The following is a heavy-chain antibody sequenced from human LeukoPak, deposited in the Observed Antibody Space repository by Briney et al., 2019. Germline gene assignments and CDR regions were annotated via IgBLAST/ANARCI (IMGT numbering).Heavy chain of an antibody. Sequence: SETLSLTCTVSGGSISSYYWSWIRQPAGKGLEWIGRIYTSGSTNYNPSLKSRVTMPVDTSKNQFSLKLSSVTAADTAVYYCARAKGSSSPDYYYYYYMDVWGKGTTVTVSS. CDR3: ARAKGSSSPDYYYYYYMDV. J-gene: IGHJ6*03. V-gene: IGHV4-4*07. D-gene: IGHD6-6*01. CDR2: IYTSGST. CDR1: GGSISSYY.